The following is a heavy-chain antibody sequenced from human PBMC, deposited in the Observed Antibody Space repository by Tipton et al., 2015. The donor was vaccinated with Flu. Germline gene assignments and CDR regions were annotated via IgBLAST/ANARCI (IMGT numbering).Heavy chain of an antibody. V-gene: IGHV3-9*01. J-gene: IGHJ3*02. CDR3: TKVQHCTTTGCFSAFDI. CDR1: GFTFSRYW. Sequence: SLRLSCAASGFTFSRYWMSWVRQAPGKGLEWVSGINWNSGSIGYADSVKGRFTISRDNAKNSLYLQLNSLRAEDTALYYCTKVQHCTTTGCFSAFDIWGQGTMVTVSS. CDR2: INWNSGSI. D-gene: IGHD2-2*01.